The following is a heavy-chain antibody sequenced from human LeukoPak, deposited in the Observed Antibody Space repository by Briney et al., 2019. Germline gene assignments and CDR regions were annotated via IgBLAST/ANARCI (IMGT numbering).Heavy chain of an antibody. CDR2: INHSGST. Sequence: PSETLSLTCAVYGGSFSGYYWSWIRQPPGKGLEWIGEINHSGSTNYNPSLKSRVTISVDTSKSQFSLKLSSVTAADTAVYYCASRRESIAVAETVDYWGQGTLVTVSS. J-gene: IGHJ4*02. V-gene: IGHV4-34*01. CDR3: ASRRESIAVAETVDY. CDR1: GGSFSGYY. D-gene: IGHD6-19*01.